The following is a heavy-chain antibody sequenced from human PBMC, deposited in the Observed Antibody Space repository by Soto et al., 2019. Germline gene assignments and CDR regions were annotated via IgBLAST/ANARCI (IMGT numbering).Heavy chain of an antibody. V-gene: IGHV3-73*01. CDR3: ASPYSSSWLSIDY. J-gene: IGHJ4*02. CDR1: GFTFSGSA. Sequence: GGSLRLSCAASGFTFSGSAMHWVRQASGKGLEWVGRIRSKPNNYATEYAASVKGRFTISRDDSKNTAYLQMNSLKTEDTAVYYCASPYSSSWLSIDYWGQGTLVTVSS. CDR2: IRSKPNNYAT. D-gene: IGHD6-13*01.